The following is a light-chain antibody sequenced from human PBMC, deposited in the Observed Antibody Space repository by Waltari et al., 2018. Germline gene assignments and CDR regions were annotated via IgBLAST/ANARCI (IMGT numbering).Light chain of an antibody. CDR2: ATY. J-gene: IGLJ2*01. CDR1: SNDVGTYTY. Sequence: QSGLTQPASVSGSPGHSITISCTVTSNDVGTYTYVSWYQHNPNRTPLLRIYATYNRPSGFCTRFSGSKSGNTASLTISGLLAEDEAVYYCSSYTESGARVFGGGTKVTV. V-gene: IGLV2-14*01. CDR3: SSYTESGARV.